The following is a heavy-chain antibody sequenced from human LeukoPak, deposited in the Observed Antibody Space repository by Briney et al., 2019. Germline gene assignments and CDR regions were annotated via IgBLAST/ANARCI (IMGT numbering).Heavy chain of an antibody. D-gene: IGHD5-12*01. CDR3: VKPLGSTGYGYYFDY. Sequence: GGSLRLSCAASGFTFSSYWMHWVRQAPGKGLEYVSAITSNGGSTYYADSVKGRFTISRDNSKNTLYLQMSSLRVEDTALYYCVKPLGSTGYGYYFDYWGQGTLVTVSS. CDR2: ITSNGGST. V-gene: IGHV3-64D*08. J-gene: IGHJ4*02. CDR1: GFTFSSYW.